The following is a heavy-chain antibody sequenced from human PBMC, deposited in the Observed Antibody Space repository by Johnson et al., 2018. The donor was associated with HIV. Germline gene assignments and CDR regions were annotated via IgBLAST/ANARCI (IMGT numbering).Heavy chain of an antibody. CDR1: GFNFSDYG. CDR2: IHYDGSNK. Sequence: QVQLVESGGGVVQPGRSVRLSCVVSGFNFSDYGMHWVRQAPGKGLEWVAVIHYDGSNKNYAVSVKGRFTISRDNSKNTFYLQMNSLRTEDTALYYCARDRTSYGWIHDAFDIWGQGTMVTVSS. CDR3: ARDRTSYGWIHDAFDI. J-gene: IGHJ3*02. V-gene: IGHV3-30*03. D-gene: IGHD3-16*02.